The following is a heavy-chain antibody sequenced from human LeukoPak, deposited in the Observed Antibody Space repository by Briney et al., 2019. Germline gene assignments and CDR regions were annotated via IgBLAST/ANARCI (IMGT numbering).Heavy chain of an antibody. CDR2: ISGSGGST. V-gene: IGHV3-23*01. Sequence: GGSLRLSCAASGFTFSSYAMSWVRQAPGKGLEWVSAISGSGGSTYYADSVKGRFTISRDNSKNTLYLQMNSLRAEDTAVYYSAKDKRAGFGESNYYYGMDVWGQGTTVTVSS. J-gene: IGHJ6*02. CDR1: GFTFSSYA. D-gene: IGHD3-10*01. CDR3: AKDKRAGFGESNYYYGMDV.